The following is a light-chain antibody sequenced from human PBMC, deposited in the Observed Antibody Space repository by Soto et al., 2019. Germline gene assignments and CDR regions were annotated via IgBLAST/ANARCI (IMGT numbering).Light chain of an antibody. CDR1: QSVSSSY. Sequence: EIVLTQSPGTLSLSPGERATLSCRASQSVSSSYLAWYQQKPGQAPRLLIYGASSRATGIPDRFSGSGSGKDFTLPISRLEPEDFAVYYCQQYGSSPPYTFGQGPKLEIK. V-gene: IGKV3-20*01. J-gene: IGKJ2*01. CDR2: GAS. CDR3: QQYGSSPPYT.